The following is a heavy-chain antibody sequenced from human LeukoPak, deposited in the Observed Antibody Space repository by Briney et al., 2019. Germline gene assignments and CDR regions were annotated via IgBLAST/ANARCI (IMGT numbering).Heavy chain of an antibody. CDR2: VGTSSSTI. CDR1: GFTFSTYS. CDR3: ARFAAGGSYYYYMDV. D-gene: IGHD6-25*01. V-gene: IGHV3-48*01. Sequence: GGSLRLSCAASGFTFSTYSMNWVRQPPGKGLEWVSNVGTSSSTIYYADSVKGRFTISRDNAKNSLYLQMNSLRADDTAVYYCARFAAGGSYYYYMDVWGKGTTVTVSS. J-gene: IGHJ6*03.